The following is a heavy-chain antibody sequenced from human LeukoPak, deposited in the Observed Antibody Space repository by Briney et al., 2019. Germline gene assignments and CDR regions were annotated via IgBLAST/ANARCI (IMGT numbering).Heavy chain of an antibody. D-gene: IGHD3-9*01. CDR2: ISGSGGST. CDR1: GFTFSSYA. Sequence: PGGSLRLSCAASGFTFSSYAMSWVRQAPGKGLEWVSAISGSGGSTYYADSVKGRFTISRDNSKNTLYLQMNSLRAEDTAVYYCAKGRYFDWLSYTYYFDYWGQGTLVTVSS. CDR3: AKGRYFDWLSYTYYFDY. V-gene: IGHV3-23*01. J-gene: IGHJ4*02.